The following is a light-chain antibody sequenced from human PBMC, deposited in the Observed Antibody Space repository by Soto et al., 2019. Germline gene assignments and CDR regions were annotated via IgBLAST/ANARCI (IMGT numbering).Light chain of an antibody. V-gene: IGKV1-39*01. CDR2: AAS. Sequence: DIQMTQSPSSLSASIGDRVTITCRASQSIKSFLNWYQQNPGKAPKLLIFAASSLQSGVPSRFSGSRSGTDFTLTISSLQPEDFGTYYCQQSYSNPITFGQGTRLEIK. CDR1: QSIKSF. J-gene: IGKJ5*01. CDR3: QQSYSNPIT.